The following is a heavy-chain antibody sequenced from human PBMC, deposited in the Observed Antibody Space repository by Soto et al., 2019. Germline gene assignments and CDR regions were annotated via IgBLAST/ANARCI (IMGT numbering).Heavy chain of an antibody. CDR2: IYYSGST. CDR3: ARDAIKRSYYYDSSARDY. J-gene: IGHJ4*02. D-gene: IGHD3-22*01. Sequence: SETLSLTCTVSGGSISRGGYYWSWIRQHPGKGLEWIGYIYYSGSTYYNPSLKSRVTISVDTSKNQFSLKLSSVTAADTAVYYCARDAIKRSYYYDSSARDYWGQGTLVTVS. V-gene: IGHV4-31*03. CDR1: GGSISRGGYY.